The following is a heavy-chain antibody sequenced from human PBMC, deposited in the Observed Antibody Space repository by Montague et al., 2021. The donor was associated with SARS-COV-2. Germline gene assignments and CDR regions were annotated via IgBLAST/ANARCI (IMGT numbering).Heavy chain of an antibody. J-gene: IGHJ3*02. CDR2: IYDGGAV. D-gene: IGHD4-23*01. Sequence: SETLSLTCTVSGGSITGYYWSWLRRSPGKGLEWIAYIYDGGAVNYNPSLGSRVTTSTDTSKNQLSLEVNSVTAADTAVYYCVRDHPYGGPRGAYDIWGQGTVVTVSS. V-gene: IGHV4-59*01. CDR1: GGSITGYY. CDR3: VRDHPYGGPRGAYDI.